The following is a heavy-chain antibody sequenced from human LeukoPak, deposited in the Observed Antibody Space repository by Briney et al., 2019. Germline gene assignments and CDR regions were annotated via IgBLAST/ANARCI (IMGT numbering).Heavy chain of an antibody. CDR1: GFTVSSNY. V-gene: IGHV3-48*01. D-gene: IGHD6-13*01. CDR2: ISSSSSTI. J-gene: IGHJ4*02. CDR3: ARDSLAAAGRKYYFDY. Sequence: GGSLRLSCAASGFTVSSNYMSWVRQAPGKGVEWVSYISSSSSTIYYADSVKGRFTISRDNAKNSLYLQMNSLRAEDTAVYYCARDSLAAAGRKYYFDYWGQGTLVTVSS.